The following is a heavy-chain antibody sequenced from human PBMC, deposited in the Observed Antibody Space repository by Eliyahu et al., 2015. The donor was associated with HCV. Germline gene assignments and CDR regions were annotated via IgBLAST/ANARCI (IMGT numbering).Heavy chain of an antibody. CDR3: ARDNGWFDP. CDR2: MRIRGGT. CDR1: GGSLGTYA. J-gene: IGHJ5*02. D-gene: IGHD2-8*01. Sequence: QVQLQESGPGLVKASETLSLTCTVSGGSLGTYAWAWIRQPPGKGLEWIGVMRIRGGTNYNPSLESRVTISLDTSKTQFSLRLTSVTAADTAFYFCARDNGWFDPWGQGTLVTVSS. V-gene: IGHV4-59*01.